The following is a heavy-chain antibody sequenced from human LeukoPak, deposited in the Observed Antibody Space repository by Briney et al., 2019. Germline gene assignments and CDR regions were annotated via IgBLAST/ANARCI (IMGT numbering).Heavy chain of an antibody. CDR2: ISAYNGNT. CDR3: AREGRYSYGRGYYYGMDV. Sequence: ASVKVSCKTSGYTFTSYGISWVRQAPGQGLEWMGWISAYNGNTNYAQKLQGRVTMTTDTSTSTAYMELRSLRSDDTAVYYCAREGRYSYGRGYYYGMDVWGQGTTVTVSS. D-gene: IGHD5-18*01. J-gene: IGHJ6*02. V-gene: IGHV1-18*01. CDR1: GYTFTSYG.